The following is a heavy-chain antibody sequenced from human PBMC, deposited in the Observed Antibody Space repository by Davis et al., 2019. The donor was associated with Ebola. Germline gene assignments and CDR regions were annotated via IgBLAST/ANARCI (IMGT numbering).Heavy chain of an antibody. V-gene: IGHV1-18*04. J-gene: IGHJ4*02. Sequence: ASVKVSCKASGYTFISYHMHWVRQAPGQGLEWMGWRSTSNGNTNYAQKLQGRVTMTTDTSTSTAYMELRSLRSDDTAMYYCVRDFWSDDPGYWGQGTLVTVSS. CDR2: RSTSNGNT. CDR3: VRDFWSDDPGY. CDR1: GYTFISYH. D-gene: IGHD3-3*01.